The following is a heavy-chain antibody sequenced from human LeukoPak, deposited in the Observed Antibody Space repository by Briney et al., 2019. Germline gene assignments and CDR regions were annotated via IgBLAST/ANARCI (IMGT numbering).Heavy chain of an antibody. V-gene: IGHV1-69*05. D-gene: IGHD5-24*01. CDR1: GGTFNNYA. CDR2: VMPLFGTP. J-gene: IGHJ4*02. Sequence: SVKVSCKASGGTFNNYAISWVRQAPGQGPEWMGGVMPLFGTPSYAQKFQGRVTVITDDSTNTAYMEVSSLRYDDTAIYYCAATDGYIHRHPLYYLDYWGQGALVIVSS. CDR3: AATDGYIHRHPLYYLDY.